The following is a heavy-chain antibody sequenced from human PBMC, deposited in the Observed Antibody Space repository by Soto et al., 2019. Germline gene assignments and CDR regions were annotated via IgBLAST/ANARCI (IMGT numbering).Heavy chain of an antibody. J-gene: IGHJ6*02. V-gene: IGHV5-10-1*01. D-gene: IGHD3-22*01. CDR2: IDPSDSYT. CDR1: GYSFTSYW. CDR3: ARHASITMIVVVPDAYYYYGMDV. Sequence: GESLKISCKGSGYSFTSYWISWVRQMPGKGLEWMGRIDPSDSYTNYSPSFQGHVTISADKSISTAYLQWSSLKASDTAMYYCARHASITMIVVVPDAYYYYGMDVWGQGTTVTAP.